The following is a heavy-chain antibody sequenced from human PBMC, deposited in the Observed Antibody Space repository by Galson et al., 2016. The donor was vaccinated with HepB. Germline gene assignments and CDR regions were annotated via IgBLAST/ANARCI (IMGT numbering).Heavy chain of an antibody. Sequence: SLRLSCAASRFTFRSHGMHWVRQAPGKGLEWVAIIWYDGSNKYYAESVKGRFTISRDNSGNTLYLEINSLRANATAVYFCAKPPGNYVAFFFSWGQGTLLTVSS. CDR1: RFTFRSHG. J-gene: IGHJ5*02. CDR2: IWYDGSNK. CDR3: AKPPGNYVAFFFS. D-gene: IGHD1-7*01. V-gene: IGHV3-33*06.